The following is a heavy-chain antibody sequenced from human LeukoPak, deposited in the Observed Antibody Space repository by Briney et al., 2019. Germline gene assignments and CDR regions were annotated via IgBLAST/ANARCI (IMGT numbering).Heavy chain of an antibody. Sequence: GGSLRLSCAASGFTFSSYGMRWVRQAPGKGLEWVAVISYDGSNKYYADSVKGRFTISRDNSKNTLYLQMNSLRAEDTAVYYCAKNRAPYSSSWSDYWGQGTLVTVSS. CDR1: GFTFSSYG. CDR2: ISYDGSNK. J-gene: IGHJ4*02. D-gene: IGHD6-13*01. CDR3: AKNRAPYSSSWSDY. V-gene: IGHV3-30*18.